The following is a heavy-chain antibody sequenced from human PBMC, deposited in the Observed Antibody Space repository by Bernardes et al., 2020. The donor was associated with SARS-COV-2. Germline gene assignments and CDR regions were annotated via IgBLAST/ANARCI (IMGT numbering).Heavy chain of an antibody. V-gene: IGHV3-13*04. CDR3: LRGFLRRASHDTFDI. J-gene: IGHJ3*02. CDR1: GFTFSTYD. D-gene: IGHD3-3*01. Sequence: GGSLSLSCAAAGFTFSTYDMHWVRHTTGKGLEWVSGIGTLVDTYYADSVKGRFTISREDAKNSLYLQMNSLRAGDTAVYYCLRGFLRRASHDTFDIWGQGTLVTVSS. CDR2: IGTLVDT.